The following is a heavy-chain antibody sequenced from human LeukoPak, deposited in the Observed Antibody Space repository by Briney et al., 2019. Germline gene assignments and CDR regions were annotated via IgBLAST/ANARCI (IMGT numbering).Heavy chain of an antibody. CDR3: ARVWGSGYSSSWYLGTRGYYMDV. D-gene: IGHD6-13*01. V-gene: IGHV4-34*01. CDR2: INHSGST. Sequence: PSETLSLTCAVYGGSLSGYYWNWIRQSPGKGLEWIGEINHSGSTNYSPSLKSRVTISVDTSKNQFSLKLSSVTAADTAVYYCARVWGSGYSSSWYLGTRGYYMDVWGKGTTVTVSS. CDR1: GGSLSGYY. J-gene: IGHJ6*03.